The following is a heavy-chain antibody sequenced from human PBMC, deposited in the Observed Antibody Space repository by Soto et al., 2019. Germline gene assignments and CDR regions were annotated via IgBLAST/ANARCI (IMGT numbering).Heavy chain of an antibody. CDR3: VALGVTVTTPDY. D-gene: IGHD4-17*01. Sequence: QVQLQESGPGLVKPSETLSLTCAVSGGSISSMNWWSWVRQPPGRGLEWIGEIYHSAITNYNPSLKSRVTISVDKSKNQFSLTLTSVAAADTAVYYCVALGVTVTTPDYWGQGTLVTVSS. V-gene: IGHV4-4*02. J-gene: IGHJ4*02. CDR2: IYHSAIT. CDR1: GGSISSMNW.